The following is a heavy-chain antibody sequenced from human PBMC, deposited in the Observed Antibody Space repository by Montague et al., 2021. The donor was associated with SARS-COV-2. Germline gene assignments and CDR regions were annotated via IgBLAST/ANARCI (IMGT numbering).Heavy chain of an antibody. V-gene: IGHV4-39*01. Sequence: SETLSLTCTVSGDSFNSPKYYCAWIRQPPGKGLEWIGSSYYSGTTYDNPSLRSQVTMSVDTSKTQFSLKMNSVTAADTVVYYCARGSYGSGSYHAFDIWSQGTVVAVSS. CDR3: ARGSYGSGSYHAFDI. J-gene: IGHJ3*02. D-gene: IGHD3-10*01. CDR2: SYYSGTT. CDR1: GDSFNSPKYY.